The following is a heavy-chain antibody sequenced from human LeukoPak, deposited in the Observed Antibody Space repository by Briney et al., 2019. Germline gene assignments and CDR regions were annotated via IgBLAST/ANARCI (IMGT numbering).Heavy chain of an antibody. J-gene: IGHJ5*02. D-gene: IGHD3-22*01. CDR1: GFTFSDYG. CDR3: AKDPRHYYDSNWFDP. V-gene: IGHV3-33*06. Sequence: GGSLRLSCAASGFTFSDYGMYWVRQAPGKGLEWVALIWYDGGKKYYTDSVRGRFTISRDNSKNTLYLQMNSLRAEDTAVYYCAKDPRHYYDSNWFDPWGQGTLVTVSS. CDR2: IWYDGGKK.